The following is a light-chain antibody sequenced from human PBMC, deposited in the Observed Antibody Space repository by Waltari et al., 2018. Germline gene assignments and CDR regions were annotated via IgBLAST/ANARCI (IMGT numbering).Light chain of an antibody. J-gene: IGKJ1*01. CDR3: QHYLRLPVT. V-gene: IGKV3-20*01. CDR1: QSLSRS. Sequence: EIVLTQSPGTRSLSLGERATVSCRASQSLSRSLAWYQQKPGQAPRLLIYGASTRAAGIPDRFSGSGSGTDVSLTISRLEPDDFAVYDCQHYLRLPVTFGQGTTVEI. CDR2: GAS.